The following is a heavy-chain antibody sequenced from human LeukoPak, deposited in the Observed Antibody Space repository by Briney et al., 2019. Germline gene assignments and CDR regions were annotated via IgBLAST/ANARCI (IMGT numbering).Heavy chain of an antibody. V-gene: IGHV3-21*01. CDR1: GFTFSSYS. CDR3: ARNSRGYSPHAFDI. Sequence: GGSLRLSCAASGFTFSSYSMNWVRQAPGKGLEWVSSISSSSSYIYYADSVKGRFTISRDNAKNSLYLQMNSLRAEDTAVYYCARNSRGYSPHAFDIWGQGTMVTVSS. CDR2: ISSSSSYI. J-gene: IGHJ3*02. D-gene: IGHD5-18*01.